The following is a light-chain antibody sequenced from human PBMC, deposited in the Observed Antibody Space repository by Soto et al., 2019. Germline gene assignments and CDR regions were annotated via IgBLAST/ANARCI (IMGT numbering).Light chain of an antibody. CDR3: QQYGSSPWT. V-gene: IGKV3-20*01. Sequence: EIVLTPSPGTLSLSPGERATLSCRASQSVSSNYLGWYQQKPGQAPRLLIYAASSRATGIPDRFSGSGSGTDFTLTISRLEPEEFAVYFCQQYGSSPWTFGQGTKVDIK. CDR2: AAS. J-gene: IGKJ1*01. CDR1: QSVSSNY.